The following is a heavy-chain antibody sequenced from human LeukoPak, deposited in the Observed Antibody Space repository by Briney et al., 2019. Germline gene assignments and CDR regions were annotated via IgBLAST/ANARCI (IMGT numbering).Heavy chain of an antibody. CDR2: INHSGST. CDR1: GGSFSGYY. V-gene: IGHV4-34*01. J-gene: IGHJ4*02. D-gene: IGHD3-10*01. Sequence: SETLSLTCAVYGGSFSGYYWSWIRQPPGKGLEWIGEINHSGSTNYNPSLKSRVTISVDTSKNQFSLNLSSVTAADTAVYYCARLRLGGSGYDYWGQGTLVTVSS. CDR3: ARLRLGGSGYDY.